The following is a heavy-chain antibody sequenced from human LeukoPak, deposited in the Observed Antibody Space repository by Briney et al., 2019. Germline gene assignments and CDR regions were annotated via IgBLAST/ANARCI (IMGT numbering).Heavy chain of an antibody. CDR2: TYYSGST. CDR3: ASSIVAAGSGWFDP. Sequence: SETLSLTCTVSGGSISSNYWNWIRQPPGKGLEWIGYTYYSGSTTYNPSLKSRVTISVDTSKNQFSLKLSSVTAADTAVYYCASSIVAAGSGWFDPWGQGTLVTVSS. J-gene: IGHJ5*02. D-gene: IGHD6-13*01. CDR1: GGSISSNY. V-gene: IGHV4-59*12.